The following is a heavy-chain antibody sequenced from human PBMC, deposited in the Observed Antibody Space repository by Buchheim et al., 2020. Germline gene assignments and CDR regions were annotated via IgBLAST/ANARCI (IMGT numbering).Heavy chain of an antibody. V-gene: IGHV4-59*01. D-gene: IGHD3-10*01. CDR1: GGSISSYY. CDR3: ARGLLRGVSWYFDL. CDR2: IHYIGST. J-gene: IGHJ2*01. Sequence: QVPLQESGPGLVKPSETLSLTCTVSGGSISSYYWSWIRQPPGKGLEWIGYIHYIGSTNYNPSLMSRATISIDTSKSNFSLNLSSVTAADTAVYYCARGLLRGVSWYFDLWGRGTL.